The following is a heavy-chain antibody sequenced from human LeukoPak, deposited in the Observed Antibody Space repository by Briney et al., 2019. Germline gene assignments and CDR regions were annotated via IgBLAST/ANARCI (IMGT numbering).Heavy chain of an antibody. D-gene: IGHD6-13*01. J-gene: IGHJ4*02. V-gene: IGHV3-21*01. CDR1: GFTFSSYS. Sequence: GGSLRLSCAASGFTFSSYSMNWVRQAPGKGLEWVSSISSSSSSYIYYADSVKGRFTISRDNAKNSLYLQMNSLRAEDTAVYYCAAGYSSSLFDYWGQGTLVTVSS. CDR3: AAGYSSSLFDY. CDR2: ISSSSSSYI.